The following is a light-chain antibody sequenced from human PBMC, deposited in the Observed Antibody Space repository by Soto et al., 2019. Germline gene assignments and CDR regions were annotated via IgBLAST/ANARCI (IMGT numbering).Light chain of an antibody. CDR3: QQTYSPPPIT. Sequence: DIQMTQSPSSLSASAGDRVTITCQASQSISSHLHWYQQKPGKAPKLLIYASSFLQSGVPSRFSGSGSGTDFTLTISSLQPEDFATYYCQQTYSPPPITFGQGTRLEIK. CDR2: ASS. J-gene: IGKJ5*01. V-gene: IGKV1-39*01. CDR1: QSISSH.